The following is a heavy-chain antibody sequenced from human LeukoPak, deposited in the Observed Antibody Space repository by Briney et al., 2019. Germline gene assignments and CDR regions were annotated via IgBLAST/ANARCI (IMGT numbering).Heavy chain of an antibody. V-gene: IGHV1-8*01. D-gene: IGHD3-9*01. CDR1: GYTFTSYD. CDR3: ARAGDVLRYFDWLYDYYYGMDV. CDR2: MNPNSGNT. Sequence: ASVKVSCKASGYTFTSYDINWVRQATGQGLEWMGWMNPNSGNTGYAQKFRGRVTMTRNTSISTAYMELSSLRSEDTAVYYCARAGDVLRYFDWLYDYYYGMDVWGQGTTVTVSS. J-gene: IGHJ6*02.